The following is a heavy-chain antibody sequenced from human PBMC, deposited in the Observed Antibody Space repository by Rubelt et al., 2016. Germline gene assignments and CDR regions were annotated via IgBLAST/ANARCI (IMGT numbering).Heavy chain of an antibody. CDR1: GLTVSSNY. V-gene: IGHV3-53*04. CDR2: IYSTGST. J-gene: IGHJ6*02. Sequence: EVQLVESGGGLVHPGGSLRLSCAASGLTVSSNYMSWIRQAPGKGLEWVSSIYSTGSTYYVDSVKGRFTMSRDNSQKTLYLQMNSRRAEDTALYCCAMTTVNYYYHGMDVWGQGTTVTVSS. D-gene: IGHD4-17*01. CDR3: AMTTVNYYYHGMDV.